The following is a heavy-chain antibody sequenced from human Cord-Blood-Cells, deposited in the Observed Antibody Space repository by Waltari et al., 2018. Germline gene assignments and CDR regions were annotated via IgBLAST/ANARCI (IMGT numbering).Heavy chain of an antibody. D-gene: IGHD4-17*01. CDR2: IWYDGSNK. CDR3: ARTTTVTTSYYYYIDV. CDR1: GFSFSSYG. J-gene: IGHJ6*03. V-gene: IGHV3-33*01. Sequence: GGVVQPGRSLRLSCAASGFSFSSYGMHWVRQAPGKGLEWVAVIWYDGSNKYYADSVKGRFTISRDNSKNTLYLQMNSLRAEDTAVYYCARTTTVTTSYYYYIDVWGKGTTVTVSS.